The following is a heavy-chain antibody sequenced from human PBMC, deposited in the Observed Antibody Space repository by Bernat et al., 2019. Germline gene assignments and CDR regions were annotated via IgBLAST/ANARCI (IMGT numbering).Heavy chain of an antibody. CDR3: ARDAKLQRGKFDY. CDR2: IKQDGSEK. J-gene: IGHJ4*02. CDR1: GFTFSSYW. Sequence: EVQLVESGGGLVQPGGSLRLSCAASGFTFSSYWMSWVRQAPGKGLEWVANIKQDGSEKYYVDSVKGRFTISRDNAKNSLYLQMNSLRVEDTAVYYCARDAKLQRGKFDYWGQGTLVTVSS. V-gene: IGHV3-7*01.